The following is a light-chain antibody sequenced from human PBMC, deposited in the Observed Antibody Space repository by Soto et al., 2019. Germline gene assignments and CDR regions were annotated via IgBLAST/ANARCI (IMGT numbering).Light chain of an antibody. CDR1: SSDVGGYNY. V-gene: IGLV2-8*01. J-gene: IGLJ1*01. CDR3: SSYAGSNNYV. CDR2: EVI. Sequence: QSVLTQPPSASGSPGQSVTISRTGTSSDVGGYNYVSWYQQHPGKAPKLMIYEVIKRPSGVPDRFSGSKSGNTASLTVSGLQAEDEADYYCSSYAGSNNYVFGTGTKVTVL.